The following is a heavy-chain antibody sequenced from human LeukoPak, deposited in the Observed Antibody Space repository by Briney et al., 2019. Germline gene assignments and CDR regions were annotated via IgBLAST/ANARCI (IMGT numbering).Heavy chain of an antibody. CDR1: GFTFSDYY. J-gene: IGHJ6*03. CDR2: IISSGSTI. CDR3: AREASNDYEIFYYYYYMDV. V-gene: IGHV3-11*01. Sequence: GGSMRLAWAASGFTFSDYYMSWIRQAPGKGLEWVSYIISSGSTIYYADSVKGRFTISRDNAKNSLYLQMNSLRAEDTAVYYCAREASNDYEIFYYYYYMDVWGKGTTVTVSS. D-gene: IGHD3-9*01.